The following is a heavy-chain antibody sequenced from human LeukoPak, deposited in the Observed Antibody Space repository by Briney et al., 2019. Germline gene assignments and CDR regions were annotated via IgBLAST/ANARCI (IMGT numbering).Heavy chain of an antibody. V-gene: IGHV3-66*04. D-gene: IGHD5-24*01. CDR2: IYSGGST. Sequence: PGGSLRLSCAASEFSVGSNYMTWVRQAPGKGLEWVSLIYSGGSTYYADSVKGRFTIFRNNSKNTMYLQMNSLRAEDTAVSYCARPQGNVEMATNPFDYWGQGTLVTISS. CDR1: EFSVGSNY. CDR3: ARPQGNVEMATNPFDY. J-gene: IGHJ4*02.